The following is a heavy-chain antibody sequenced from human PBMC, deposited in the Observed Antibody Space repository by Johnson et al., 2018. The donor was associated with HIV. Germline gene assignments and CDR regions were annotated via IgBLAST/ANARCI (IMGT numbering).Heavy chain of an antibody. CDR1: GFTFSNYG. CDR3: ATEARGVHVTLRFLEWSDGFDI. Sequence: QVQLVESGGGAVQPGRSMRLSCAASGFTFSNYGMHWVRQAPGKGLEWVAFIWYDGTHKYYADSVKGRFTISSDTAKNTLYLQMNSLRTEDTAVYYCATEARGVHVTLRFLEWSDGFDIWGQGTMVTVSS. J-gene: IGHJ3*02. D-gene: IGHD3-3*01. CDR2: IWYDGTHK. V-gene: IGHV3-33*03.